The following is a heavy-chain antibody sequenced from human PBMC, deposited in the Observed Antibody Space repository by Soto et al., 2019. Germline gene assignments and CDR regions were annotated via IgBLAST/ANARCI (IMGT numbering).Heavy chain of an antibody. D-gene: IGHD3-9*01. V-gene: IGHV2-5*02. CDR1: GFSLSTSGVG. CDR3: AHRVIWSPFDWCLGWFDP. Sequence: QITLKESGPTLVKPTQTLTLTCTFSGFSLSTSGVGVGWIRQPPGRALEWLALIYWDDDKRYSPSLRSRLSITKDTSKSQVVLTMTNMDPVDTATYYCAHRVIWSPFDWCLGWFDPWGQGTLVTVSS. CDR2: IYWDDDK. J-gene: IGHJ5*02.